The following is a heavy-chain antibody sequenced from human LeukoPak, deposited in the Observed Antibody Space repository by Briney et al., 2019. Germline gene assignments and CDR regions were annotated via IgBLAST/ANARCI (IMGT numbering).Heavy chain of an antibody. J-gene: IGHJ4*02. D-gene: IGHD1-26*01. CDR1: GYIFTSYG. CDR3: ARGIVGATDFDY. CDR2: ISAYNGNT. V-gene: IGHV1-18*01. Sequence: ASVKVSCKAYGYIFTSYGMSWVRQAPGQGLEWMGWISAYNGNTNYAQKLQGRVTMTTDTSTSTAYMELRGLRSDDTAVYYCARGIVGATDFDYWGQGTLVTVSS.